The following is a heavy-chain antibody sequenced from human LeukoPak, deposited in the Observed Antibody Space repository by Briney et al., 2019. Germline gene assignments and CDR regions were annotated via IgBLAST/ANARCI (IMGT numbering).Heavy chain of an antibody. CDR2: IYYSGST. Sequence: TSSETLSLTCTVSGGSISPYYWGWIRQPPGKGLEWIGNIYYSGSTYYNPSLKSRVTISVDTSKNQFSLKLSSVTAADTAVYYCARRRHCSATSCYYFDYWGQGTLVTVSS. CDR1: GGSISPYY. V-gene: IGHV4-39*01. J-gene: IGHJ4*02. D-gene: IGHD2-2*01. CDR3: ARRRHCSATSCYYFDY.